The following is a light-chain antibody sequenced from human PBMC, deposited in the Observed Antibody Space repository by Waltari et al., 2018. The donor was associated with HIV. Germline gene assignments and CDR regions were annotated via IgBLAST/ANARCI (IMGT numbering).Light chain of an antibody. CDR2: SAS. Sequence: EIVMTQSPATLSVSPGERATISCRASQSVSSNLAWYQQKPGQAPRLLIYSASTRATGVPARFSGSGSGTEFTLTISSLQSEDFAVYYCQQYNNWPPWTFGQGTKVDIK. CDR3: QQYNNWPPWT. CDR1: QSVSSN. J-gene: IGKJ1*01. V-gene: IGKV3-15*01.